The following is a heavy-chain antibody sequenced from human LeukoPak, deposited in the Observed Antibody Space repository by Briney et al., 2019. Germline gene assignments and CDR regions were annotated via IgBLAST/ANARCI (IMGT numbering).Heavy chain of an antibody. Sequence: GESLKISCKGSGYSFTSYWIGWVRQMPGKGLEWMGIIYHGDSDTRYSPSFQGQVTISADKSISTAYLQWSSLKPSDTAMYYCASTSSWRYYYMDVWGKGTTVTISS. CDR2: IYHGDSDT. D-gene: IGHD6-13*01. V-gene: IGHV5-51*01. CDR3: ASTSSWRYYYMDV. CDR1: GYSFTSYW. J-gene: IGHJ6*03.